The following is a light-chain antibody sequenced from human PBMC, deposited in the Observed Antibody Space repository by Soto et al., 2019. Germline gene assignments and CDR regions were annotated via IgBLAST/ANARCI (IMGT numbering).Light chain of an antibody. V-gene: IGKV1-6*01. Sequence: AIQMTQSPSSLSASVGDRVTITCRASQGIRNDLGWYQQKPGQAPKLLIYAASSLQSGVPSRFSGSGSGTDFTLTISNLQTEDSATYYCLQDYNLPWTFGQGTKVEIK. CDR2: AAS. CDR1: QGIRND. CDR3: LQDYNLPWT. J-gene: IGKJ1*01.